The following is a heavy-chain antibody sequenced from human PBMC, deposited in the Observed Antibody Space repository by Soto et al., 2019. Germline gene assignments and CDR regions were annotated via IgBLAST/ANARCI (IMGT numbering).Heavy chain of an antibody. CDR1: GYTLTELS. J-gene: IGHJ6*02. D-gene: IGHD6-19*01. Sequence: SVKVSCKVSGYTLTELSMHWVRQAPGKGLEWMGGFDPEDGETIYAQKFQGRVTMTEDTSTDTAYMELSSLRSEDTAVYYCATKGDWSFSSGWPRSYGMDVWGQGTTVTVSS. CDR2: FDPEDGET. CDR3: ATKGDWSFSSGWPRSYGMDV. V-gene: IGHV1-24*01.